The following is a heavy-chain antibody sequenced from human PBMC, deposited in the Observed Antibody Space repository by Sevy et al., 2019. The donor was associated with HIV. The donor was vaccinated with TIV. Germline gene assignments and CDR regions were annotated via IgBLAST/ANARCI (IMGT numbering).Heavy chain of an antibody. CDR1: GYTLTKLD. CDR2: FDPEDGDT. V-gene: IGHV1-24*01. J-gene: IGHJ4*02. D-gene: IGHD3-22*01. Sequence: ASVKDSCKVSGYTLTKLDMHWVRQAPGKGLEWMGGFDPEDGDTFYAQKFQGRVTMTEDTSTDTAYMELSSLGSEDTAVYYCTTMEYYHNIIGSSSGDYWGQGTLVTVSS. CDR3: TTMEYYHNIIGSSSGDY.